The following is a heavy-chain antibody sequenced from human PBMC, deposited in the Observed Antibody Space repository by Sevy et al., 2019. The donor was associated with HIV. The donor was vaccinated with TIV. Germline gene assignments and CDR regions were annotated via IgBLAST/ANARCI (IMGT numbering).Heavy chain of an antibody. CDR2: IWHDGSQK. CDR1: GFIFSSYG. CDR3: ARNTLGVSTSFYFDH. V-gene: IGHV3-33*01. J-gene: IGHJ4*02. D-gene: IGHD1-26*01. Sequence: GGSLRLSCAASGFIFSSYGMDWVRQSPGKGLERVALIWHDGSQKYYSESVRGRFTVARDNSKNTLYLEMNSLRVEDTAVYYCARNTLGVSTSFYFDHWGQGTLVTVSS.